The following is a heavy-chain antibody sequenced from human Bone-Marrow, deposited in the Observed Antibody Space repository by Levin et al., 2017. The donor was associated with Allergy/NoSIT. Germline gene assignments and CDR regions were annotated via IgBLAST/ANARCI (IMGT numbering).Heavy chain of an antibody. V-gene: IGHV4-34*01. CDR3: ARGHSTSGFDY. CDR1: GGSFSGYY. D-gene: IGHD2-2*01. J-gene: IGHJ4*02. CDR2: INHSGST. Sequence: PSETLSLTCAVSGGSFSGYYWGWIRQPPGKGLEWIGEINHSGSTNDNPSLKSRVTISVDTSQNQFSLKVTSVTAADTAVYYCARGHSTSGFDYWGQGTLVTVSS.